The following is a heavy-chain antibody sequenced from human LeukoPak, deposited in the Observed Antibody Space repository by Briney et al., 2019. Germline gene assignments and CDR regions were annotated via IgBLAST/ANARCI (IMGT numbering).Heavy chain of an antibody. CDR1: GYKFTGYY. CDR3: AREIGGILVFDY. Sequence: GASVKVSCNASGYKFTGYYMHWVRQAPGQGLEWMGWINPNSGDSHHAQKFQGRVTMSRDTSISTAYMELSRLRADDTAVYYCAREIGGILVFDYWGQGTLVTVSS. J-gene: IGHJ4*02. CDR2: INPNSGDS. V-gene: IGHV1-2*02. D-gene: IGHD5-18*01.